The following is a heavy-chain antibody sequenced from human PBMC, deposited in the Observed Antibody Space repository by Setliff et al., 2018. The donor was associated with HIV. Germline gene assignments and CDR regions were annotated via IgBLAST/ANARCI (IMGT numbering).Heavy chain of an antibody. Sequence: SETLSLTCSVSGASISSYYWSWIRQPPGKGLEWIGSISYSGSTNYNPSLKSRVTISVDTSRNEFSLRLSSVTAADTAVYYCATYSAGEGGRGYWGQGRLVTVSS. CDR2: ISYSGST. V-gene: IGHV4-59*01. J-gene: IGHJ4*02. D-gene: IGHD1-26*01. CDR1: GASISSYY. CDR3: ATYSAGEGGRGY.